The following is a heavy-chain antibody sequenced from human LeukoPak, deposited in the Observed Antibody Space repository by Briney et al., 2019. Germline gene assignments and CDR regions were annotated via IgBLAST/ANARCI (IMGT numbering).Heavy chain of an antibody. CDR2: ISGSGGST. CDR1: GFTFSSYW. CDR3: AKDKTYYYDSSGHYPKFDY. J-gene: IGHJ4*02. Sequence: GGSLRLSCAASGFTFSSYWMHWVRQAPGKGLEWVSGISGSGGSTYYADSVKGRFTISRDNSKNTLYLQMNSLRAEDTAVYYCAKDKTYYYDSSGHYPKFDYWGQGTLVTVSS. D-gene: IGHD3-22*01. V-gene: IGHV3-23*01.